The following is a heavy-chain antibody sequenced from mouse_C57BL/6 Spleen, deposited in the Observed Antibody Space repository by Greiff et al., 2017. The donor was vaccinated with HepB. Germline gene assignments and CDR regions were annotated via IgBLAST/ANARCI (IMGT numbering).Heavy chain of an antibody. CDR3: ARAGVTVAMDY. J-gene: IGHJ4*01. CDR2: ISYSGST. D-gene: IGHD2-2*01. CDR1: GYSITSGYD. V-gene: IGHV3-1*01. Sequence: DVKLVESGPGMVKPSQSLSLTCTVTGYSITSGYDWHWIRHFPGNKLEWMGYISYSGSTNYNPSLKSRISITHDTSKNHFFLKLNSVTTEDTATYYCARAGVTVAMDYWGQGTSVTVSS.